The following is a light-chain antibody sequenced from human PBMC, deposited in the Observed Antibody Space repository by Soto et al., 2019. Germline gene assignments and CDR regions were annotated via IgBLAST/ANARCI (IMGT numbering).Light chain of an antibody. CDR1: SSDDGGYNY. J-gene: IGLJ1*01. CDR3: CSYAGVYSYV. V-gene: IGLV2-11*01. CDR2: DVT. Sequence: QSVLTQPRSVSGSPGQSVAISCTGTSSDDGGYNYISWYQQHPGKAPKLIIYDVTKRPSGVPDRFSGSTSGHTASLSVSGLQAEDEADYFCCSYAGVYSYVFGTGTKGTVL.